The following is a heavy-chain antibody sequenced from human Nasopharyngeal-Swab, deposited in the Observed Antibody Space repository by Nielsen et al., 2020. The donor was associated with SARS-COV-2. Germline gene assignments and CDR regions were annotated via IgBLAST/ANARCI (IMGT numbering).Heavy chain of an antibody. V-gene: IGHV3-23*01. CDR1: GFTSSSYA. D-gene: IGHD2-21*02. CDR3: AKALLHIVVVTAPGGY. CDR2: ISGSGGST. Sequence: GGSLRFSCAASGFTSSSYAMSWVRQAPGKGLEWVSAISGSGGSTYYADSVKGRFTISRDNSKNTLYLQMNSLRAEDTAVYYCAKALLHIVVVTAPGGYWGQGTLVTVSS. J-gene: IGHJ4*02.